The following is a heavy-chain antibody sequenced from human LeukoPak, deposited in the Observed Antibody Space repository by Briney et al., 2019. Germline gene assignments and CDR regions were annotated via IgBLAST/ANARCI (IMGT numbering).Heavy chain of an antibody. V-gene: IGHV1-18*01. CDR3: ARGGPIVVVVAATRPYLPDY. J-gene: IGHJ4*02. Sequence: ASVKVSCKASGYTFTSYGISWVRQAPGQGLEWMGWISAYNGNTNYAQKLQGRVTMTTDTSTSTAYMELRSLRSDDTAVYYCARGGPIVVVVAATRPYLPDYWGQGTLVTVSS. CDR1: GYTFTSYG. CDR2: ISAYNGNT. D-gene: IGHD2-15*01.